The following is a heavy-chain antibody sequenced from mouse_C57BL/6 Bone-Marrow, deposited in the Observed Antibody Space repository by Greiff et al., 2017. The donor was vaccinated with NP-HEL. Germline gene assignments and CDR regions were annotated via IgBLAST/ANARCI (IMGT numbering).Heavy chain of an antibody. CDR2: IYPGDGDT. V-gene: IGHV1-80*01. Sequence: QVQLQQSGAELVKPGASVKISCKASGYAFSSYWMNWVKQRPGKGLEWIGQIYPGDGDTNYNGKFKGKATLTADKSSSTAYMQLSSLTSEDSAVYFCARDRGYYDYFDYWGQGTTLTVSS. J-gene: IGHJ2*01. CDR1: GYAFSSYW. D-gene: IGHD2-3*01. CDR3: ARDRGYYDYFDY.